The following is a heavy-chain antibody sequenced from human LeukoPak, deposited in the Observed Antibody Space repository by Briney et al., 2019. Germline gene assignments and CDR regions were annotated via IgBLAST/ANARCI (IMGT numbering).Heavy chain of an antibody. J-gene: IGHJ6*02. CDR2: INPSGGST. D-gene: IGHD3-3*01. CDR1: GHTFTSYY. V-gene: IGHV1-46*01. CDR3: ARDLVLRILEWPPGPMDV. Sequence: ASVKVSCKASGHTFTSYYMHWVRQAPGQGLEWMGVINPSGGSTSYAQKFQGRVTMTRDTSTSTVYMELSSLRFEDTAVYYCARDLVLRILEWPPGPMDVWGQGTTVTVSS.